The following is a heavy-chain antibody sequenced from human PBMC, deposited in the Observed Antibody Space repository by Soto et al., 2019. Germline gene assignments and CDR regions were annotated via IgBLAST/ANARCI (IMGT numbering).Heavy chain of an antibody. D-gene: IGHD3-3*01. CDR3: ARVGGSIYSIRWRFDP. Sequence: GPSVKVSCTASGYTFTSYGISWVRQAPGQGLEWMGWISAYNGNTNYAQKLQGRVTMTTDTSTSTAYMELRSLRSDDTAVYYCARVGGSIYSIRWRFDPWGQVTLVPVSS. CDR1: GYTFTSYG. CDR2: ISAYNGNT. J-gene: IGHJ5*02. V-gene: IGHV1-18*04.